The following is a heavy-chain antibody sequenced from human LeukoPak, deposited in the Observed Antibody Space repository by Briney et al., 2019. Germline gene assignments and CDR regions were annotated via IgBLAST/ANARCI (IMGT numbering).Heavy chain of an antibody. CDR2: INPNSGGT. J-gene: IGHJ4*02. CDR1: GYTFTSYA. D-gene: IGHD4-23*01. Sequence: ASVKVSCKASGYTFTSYAMNWVRQAPGQGLEWMGWINPNSGGTNYAQKFQGRVTMTRDTSISTAYMELSRLRSDDTAVYYCARANYGGNSVGIDYWGQGTLVTVSS. V-gene: IGHV1-2*02. CDR3: ARANYGGNSVGIDY.